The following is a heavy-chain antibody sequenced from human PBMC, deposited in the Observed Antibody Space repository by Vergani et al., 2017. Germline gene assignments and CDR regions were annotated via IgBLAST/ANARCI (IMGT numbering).Heavy chain of an antibody. CDR3: AREGSTSNYYYYYMDV. CDR1: GGSISSSSYY. CDR2: IYYSGST. J-gene: IGHJ6*03. Sequence: QLQLQESGPGLVKPSETLSLTCTVSGGSISSSSYYWGWIRQPPGKGLEWIGSIYYSGSTYYNPSLKSRVTISVDTSKNQFSLKLSSVTAADTAVYYCAREGSTSNYYYYYMDVWGKGP. V-gene: IGHV4-39*07. D-gene: IGHD2-2*01.